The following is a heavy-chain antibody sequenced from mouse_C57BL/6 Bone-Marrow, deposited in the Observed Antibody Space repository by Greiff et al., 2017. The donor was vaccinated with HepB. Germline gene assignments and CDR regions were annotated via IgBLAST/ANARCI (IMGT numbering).Heavy chain of an antibody. D-gene: IGHD1-1*01. CDR3: ARDGNGFAY. CDR2: IDPSDSYT. Sequence: QVQLQQPGAELVKPGASVKLSCKASGYTFTSYWMQWVKQRPGQGLEWIGEIDPSDSYTNYNQKFKGKATLTVDTSSSTAYMQLSSLTSEDSAVYYCARDGNGFAYWGQGTVVTVSA. J-gene: IGHJ3*01. CDR1: GYTFTSYW. V-gene: IGHV1-50*01.